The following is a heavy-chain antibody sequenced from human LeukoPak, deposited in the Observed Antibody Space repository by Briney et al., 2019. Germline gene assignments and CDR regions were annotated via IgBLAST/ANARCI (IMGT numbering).Heavy chain of an antibody. V-gene: IGHV3-21*01. CDR2: ITRSSYI. Sequence: GGSLRLSCVASGFTFSSYSMNWVRQAPGKGLESVSSITRSSYIYYADSVKGRFTISRDNAKNTLYLQMNSLRAEDTAVYYCARDGGFFGSGSYSAFDIWGQGTMVTVSS. CDR1: GFTFSSYS. D-gene: IGHD3-10*01. J-gene: IGHJ3*02. CDR3: ARDGGFFGSGSYSAFDI.